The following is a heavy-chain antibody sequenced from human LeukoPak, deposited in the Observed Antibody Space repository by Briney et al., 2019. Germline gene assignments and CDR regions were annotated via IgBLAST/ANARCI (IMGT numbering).Heavy chain of an antibody. CDR2: ISTSSLI. CDR1: GFNFSNYS. V-gene: IGHV3-48*02. D-gene: IGHD2-2*01. CDR3: AGVVQGNWYFDF. J-gene: IGHJ2*01. Sequence: GGSLRLSCEVSGFNFSNYSMIWGRQAPGKGLEWVSYISTSSLIYYADSVKGRFTISRDNAKNSLHLQMNSLRDEDTAVYYCAGVVQGNWYFDFWGRGTLVTVSS.